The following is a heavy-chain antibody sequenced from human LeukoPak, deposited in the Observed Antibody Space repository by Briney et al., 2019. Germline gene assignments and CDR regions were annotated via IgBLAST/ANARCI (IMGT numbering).Heavy chain of an antibody. CDR2: IIPILGVA. CDR1: GGTSSTYA. J-gene: IGHJ4*02. CDR3: ARRVYSTSWSYYFDY. D-gene: IGHD6-13*01. V-gene: IGHV1-69*04. Sequence: GASVKVSCKASGGTSSTYAISWVRQAPGQGLEWMGRIIPILGVANFAQKFQGRVSITADKSTSTAFMELSNLRSEDTAVYYCARRVYSTSWSYYFDYWGQGTLVTVSS.